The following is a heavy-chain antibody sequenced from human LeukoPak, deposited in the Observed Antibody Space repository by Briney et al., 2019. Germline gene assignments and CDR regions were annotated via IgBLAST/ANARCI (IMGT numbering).Heavy chain of an antibody. CDR1: VGTFSSYA. D-gene: IGHD3-22*01. V-gene: IGHV1-69*13. J-gene: IGHJ4*02. CDR2: IIPNFGSA. CDR3: AKENYDSSGTALGY. Sequence: GASVKVSCKASVGTFSSYAIIWVRQAPGQELEWMGGIIPNFGSANYAQKFQGRVTITADESTSTAYMELSSLRSEDTAVYYCAKENYDSSGTALGYWGQGTLVTVSS.